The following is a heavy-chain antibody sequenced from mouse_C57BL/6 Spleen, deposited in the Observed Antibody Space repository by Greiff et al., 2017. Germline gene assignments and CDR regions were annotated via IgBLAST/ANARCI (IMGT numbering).Heavy chain of an antibody. J-gene: IGHJ4*01. CDR1: GYTFTSYW. CDR3: ARDGYSNYDAMDY. CDR2: IDPSDSYT. Sequence: QVQLQQPGAELVRPGTSVKLSCKASGYTFTSYWMHWVKQRPGQGLEWIGVIDPSDSYTNYNQKFKGKATLTVDTSSSTAYMQLSSLTSEDSAVYYCARDGYSNYDAMDYWGQGTSVTVSS. V-gene: IGHV1-59*01. D-gene: IGHD2-5*01.